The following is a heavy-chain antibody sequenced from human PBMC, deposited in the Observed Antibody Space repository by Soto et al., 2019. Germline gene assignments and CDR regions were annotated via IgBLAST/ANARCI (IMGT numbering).Heavy chain of an antibody. CDR1: GFTFSSYA. D-gene: IGHD2-15*01. CDR2: VSGSGGNT. Sequence: GGSLRLSCVASGFTFSSYAMSWVRQAPGKGLEWVSAVSGSGGNTYYADSVKGRFTISRDNTKNTLNLQMNSLGAGDTALYFCAKAINPRYCSGGTCYHYYYYMDVWGKGTTVTVSS. V-gene: IGHV3-23*01. CDR3: AKAINPRYCSGGTCYHYYYYMDV. J-gene: IGHJ6*03.